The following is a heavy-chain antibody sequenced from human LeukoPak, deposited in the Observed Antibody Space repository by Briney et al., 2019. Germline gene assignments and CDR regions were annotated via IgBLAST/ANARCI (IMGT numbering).Heavy chain of an antibody. V-gene: IGHV4-4*07. Sequence: SETLSLTCTVSGGSISSYFWSWIRQPAGKGLECIGRMYTSGSTNYNPSLKSRVTISVDTSKNQFSLKLSSVTAADTAVYYCARRPRNSGSYDGPSGLDYWGQGTLVTVSS. CDR2: MYTSGST. J-gene: IGHJ4*02. D-gene: IGHD1-26*01. CDR3: ARRPRNSGSYDGPSGLDY. CDR1: GGSISSYF.